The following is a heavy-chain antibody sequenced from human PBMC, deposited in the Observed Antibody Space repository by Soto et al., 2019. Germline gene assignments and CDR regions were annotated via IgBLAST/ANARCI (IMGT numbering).Heavy chain of an antibody. J-gene: IGHJ4*02. D-gene: IGHD3-10*01. Sequence: QITLKESGPTLVKPTQTLTLTCTFSGFSLSTSGVGVGWIRQPPGKALEWLTLIYWDDDKRYSPSLKSRLTITKDTSKNQVVLTMTNMDPVDTATYYCAHRELWFGEFSFDYWGQGTLVTVSS. CDR2: IYWDDDK. CDR1: GFSLSTSGVG. V-gene: IGHV2-5*02. CDR3: AHRELWFGEFSFDY.